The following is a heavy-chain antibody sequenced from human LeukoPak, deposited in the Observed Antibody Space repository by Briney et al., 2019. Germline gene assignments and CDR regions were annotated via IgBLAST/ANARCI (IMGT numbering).Heavy chain of an antibody. Sequence: SETLSLTCTVSGCSISSGGYYWSWIRQHPGKGLEWIGYIYYSGSTYYNPSLKSRVTISVDTSKNQFSLKLSSVTAADTAVYYCARVVGITMVRGVRTNWFDTWGQGTLVTVSS. J-gene: IGHJ5*02. CDR3: ARVVGITMVRGVRTNWFDT. CDR1: GCSISSGGYY. CDR2: IYYSGST. D-gene: IGHD3-10*01. V-gene: IGHV4-31*03.